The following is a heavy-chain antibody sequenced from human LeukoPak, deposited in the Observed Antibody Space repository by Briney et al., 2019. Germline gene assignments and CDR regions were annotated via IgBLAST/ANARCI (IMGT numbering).Heavy chain of an antibody. D-gene: IGHD3-3*01. Sequence: SETLSLTCTVSGGSISSYYWSWIRQPPGKGLEWIGYIYYSGGTNYNPSLKSRVTISVDTSKNQFSLKLSSVTAADTAVYYSARAREWSGTLGYWGQGTLVTVSS. V-gene: IGHV4-59*01. CDR2: IYYSGGT. J-gene: IGHJ4*02. CDR1: GGSISSYY. CDR3: ARAREWSGTLGY.